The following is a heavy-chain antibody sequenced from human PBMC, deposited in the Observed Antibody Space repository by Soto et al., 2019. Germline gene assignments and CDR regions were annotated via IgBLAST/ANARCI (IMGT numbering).Heavy chain of an antibody. CDR2: ISGSGGST. J-gene: IGHJ4*02. D-gene: IGHD3-22*01. CDR1: GFTFSRYA. CDR3: AKDPVVLVPPRLFDY. V-gene: IGHV3-23*01. Sequence: GGSLRLSCAASGFTFSRYAMSWVRQAPGKGLEWVSAISGSGGSTSYADSVKGRFTISRDNSKNTLYLQMNSLRAEDTAVYYCAKDPVVLVPPRLFDYWGQGTMVTVYS.